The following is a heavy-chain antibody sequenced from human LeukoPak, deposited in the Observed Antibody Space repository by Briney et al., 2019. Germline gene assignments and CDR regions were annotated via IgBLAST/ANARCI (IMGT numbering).Heavy chain of an antibody. CDR1: GFTFSSYT. J-gene: IGHJ4*02. CDR3: ARPYSSGWYRVFNY. Sequence: GGSLRLSCAASGFTFSSYTMNWVRQAPGKGLEWVSSIRSTSSYIYYADSVKGRFTISRDNAKNSLYLQMNSLRAEDTAVYYCARPYSSGWYRVFNYWGQGTLVTVSS. V-gene: IGHV3-21*01. D-gene: IGHD6-19*01. CDR2: IRSTSSYI.